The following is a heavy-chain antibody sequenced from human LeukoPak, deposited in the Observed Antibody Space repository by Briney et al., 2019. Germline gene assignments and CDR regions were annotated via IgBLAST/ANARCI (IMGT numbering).Heavy chain of an antibody. V-gene: IGHV1-2*06. CDR2: INPNSGGT. D-gene: IGHD4-11*01. Sequence: GASVKVSCKASGYIFSNSYIHWVRQAPGRGLEWMGRINPNSGGTEYAQNFQGRVTMTRNTSINTAYMDLSRLRSDDTALYYCARVGYGNNPTSFDSWGQGTLVTVSS. CDR1: GYIFSNSY. CDR3: ARVGYGNNPTSFDS. J-gene: IGHJ4*02.